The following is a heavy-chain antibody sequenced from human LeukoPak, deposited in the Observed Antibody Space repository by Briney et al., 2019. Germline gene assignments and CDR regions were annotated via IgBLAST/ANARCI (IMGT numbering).Heavy chain of an antibody. CDR2: INPSSGGT. Sequence: GASVKVSCKASGYTFTGYYIHWVRQAPGQGLEWMGRINPSSGGTNYAQKFQGTVTMTRDTSISTAYMELSRLRSDGTAVYYCARKPVGMDVWGQGTTVTVSS. V-gene: IGHV1-2*06. CDR1: GYTFTGYY. J-gene: IGHJ6*02. D-gene: IGHD1-14*01. CDR3: ARKPVGMDV.